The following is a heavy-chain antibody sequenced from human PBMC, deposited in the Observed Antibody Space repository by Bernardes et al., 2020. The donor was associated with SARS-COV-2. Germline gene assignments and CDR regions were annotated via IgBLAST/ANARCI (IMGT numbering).Heavy chain of an antibody. CDR3: ARSRGDCSGGSCYSDY. J-gene: IGHJ4*02. D-gene: IGHD2-15*01. Sequence: SETLSLTCKVSGVSINNDYWSWIRQPPGKGLEWIGYTHYSGRTNYNPSLKSRIIISVDRSKKQFSLNLSSVTAAATAVYYCARSRGDCSGGSCYSDYWGQGTLVAVAS. V-gene: IGHV4-59*01. CDR1: GVSINNDY. CDR2: THYSGRT.